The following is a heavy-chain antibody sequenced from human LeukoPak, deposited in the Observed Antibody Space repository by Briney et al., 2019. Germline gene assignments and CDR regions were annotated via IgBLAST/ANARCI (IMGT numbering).Heavy chain of an antibody. V-gene: IGHV4-39*07. Sequence: SETLSLTCTVSGGSISSSSYYWGWIRQPPGKGLEWIGSIYYSGSTYYNPSLKSRVTISVDTSKNQFSLKLSSVTAADTAVYYCARVAVVVVAATSYFDYWGQGTLVTVSS. J-gene: IGHJ4*02. CDR1: GGSISSSSYY. CDR3: ARVAVVVVAATSYFDY. CDR2: IYYSGST. D-gene: IGHD2-15*01.